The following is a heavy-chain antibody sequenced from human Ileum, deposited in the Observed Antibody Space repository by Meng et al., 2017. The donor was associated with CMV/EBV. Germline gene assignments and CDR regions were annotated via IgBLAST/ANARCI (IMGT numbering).Heavy chain of an antibody. V-gene: IGHV2-5*02. D-gene: IGHD3-22*01. CDR1: GFSLSASGVG. CDR2: IYWDDDK. CDR3: AHSSDYYDSSGELDY. J-gene: IGHJ4*02. Sequence: TLKESGPSLVKPHQTLTLTCTFSGFSLSASGVGVGWIRPPPGKALEWLALIYWDDDKRYSPSLKSRLTITKDTSNNQVVLIMTNMDPVDTATYYCAHSSDYYDSSGELDYWGQGTLVTVSS.